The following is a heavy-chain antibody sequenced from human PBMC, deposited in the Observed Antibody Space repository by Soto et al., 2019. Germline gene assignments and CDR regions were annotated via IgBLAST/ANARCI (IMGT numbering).Heavy chain of an antibody. CDR1: GFTFSSYA. D-gene: IGHD3-10*01. J-gene: IGHJ6*02. Sequence: EVQLLESGGGLVQPGGSLRLSCAASGFTFSSYAMSWVRQAPGKGLEWVSAISGSGGSTYYADSVKGRFTISRDNSKNTLYLQMSSLRTEDTAVYYCAKGTMARGLMRYYYGMDVWGQGTTVTVSS. CDR2: ISGSGGST. CDR3: AKGTMARGLMRYYYGMDV. V-gene: IGHV3-23*01.